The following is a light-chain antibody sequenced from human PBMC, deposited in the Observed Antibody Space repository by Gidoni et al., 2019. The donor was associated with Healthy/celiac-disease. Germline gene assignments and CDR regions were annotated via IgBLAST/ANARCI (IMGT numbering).Light chain of an antibody. V-gene: IGKV2-28*01. CDR1: QSLLHSNGYNY. CDR2: LRC. Sequence: DIEMTQSPLSLPATPGEPASISCRSSQSLLHSNGYNYLDWYLQKPQQSPQLLIYLRCKRASGVPNRFSGSGSGTDFTLKISRVEAEDVGVYYCMQALQTPWTFGQGTKVEIK. CDR3: MQALQTPWT. J-gene: IGKJ1*01.